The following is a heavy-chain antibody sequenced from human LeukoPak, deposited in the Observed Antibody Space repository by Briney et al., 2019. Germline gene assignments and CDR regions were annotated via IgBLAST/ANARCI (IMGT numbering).Heavy chain of an antibody. D-gene: IGHD6-19*01. CDR3: ARTYSSGWALNWFDP. J-gene: IGHJ5*02. CDR1: GYTFTSYD. V-gene: IGHV1-8*03. Sequence: ASVKVSCKASGYTFTSYDINWVRQATGQGLEWVGWMNPNSGNTGYAQKFQGRVTITRNTSISTAYMELSSLRSEDTAVYYCARTYSSGWALNWFDPWGQGTLVTVSS. CDR2: MNPNSGNT.